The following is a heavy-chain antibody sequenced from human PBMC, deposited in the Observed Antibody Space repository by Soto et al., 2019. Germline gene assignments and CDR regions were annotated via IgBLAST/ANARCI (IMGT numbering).Heavy chain of an antibody. CDR3: ARQGFGELHGLVDV. CDR2: INYSGDT. V-gene: IGHV4-59*08. CDR1: GGSLRSYY. D-gene: IGHD3-10*01. J-gene: IGHJ6*02. Sequence: QVQLQESGPRLVKPSETLSLTCTVSGGSLRSYYCSWFRQPPGKGLEWVGYINYSGDTYYNPSLMGRVTMSVARSKTQYSLMLNSVTATDTAVYYCARQGFGELHGLVDVWGQGTTVTVSS.